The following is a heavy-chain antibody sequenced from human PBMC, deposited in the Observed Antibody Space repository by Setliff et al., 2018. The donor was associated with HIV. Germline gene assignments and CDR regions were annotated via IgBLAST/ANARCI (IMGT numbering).Heavy chain of an antibody. Sequence: GASVKVSCKASGYTFTSYYMHWVRQAPGQGLEWMGIINPSSGSTTYAQKFQGRVTMTRDTSTSTVYMELSSLRSEGTAVYYCARDPAPSSSASYFPHWGQGTPVTAPQ. CDR3: ARDPAPSSSASYFPH. J-gene: IGHJ1*01. CDR2: INPSSGST. V-gene: IGHV1-46*01. CDR1: GYTFTSYY. D-gene: IGHD6-6*01.